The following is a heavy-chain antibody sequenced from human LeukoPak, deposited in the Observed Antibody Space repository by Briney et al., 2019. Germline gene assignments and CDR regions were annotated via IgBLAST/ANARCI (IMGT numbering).Heavy chain of an antibody. D-gene: IGHD6-13*01. J-gene: IGHJ6*03. CDR2: RNGGST. CDR3: ARDCCGSSHYYCYYMDV. CDR1: GFTFDEYG. Sequence: GGSLRLSCAASGFTFDEYGMSWVRQVPGKGLEWVSGRNGGSTGYADSVKGRFTISRDNAKSSLHLQMNSLRAEDTALYYCARDCCGSSHYYCYYMDVWGTGTTVTVSS. V-gene: IGHV3-20*04.